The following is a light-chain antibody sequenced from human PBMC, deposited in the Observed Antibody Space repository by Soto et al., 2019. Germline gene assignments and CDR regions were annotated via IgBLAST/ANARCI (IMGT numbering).Light chain of an antibody. Sequence: EIVMTQTPATVSVSPGERATLSCRTSQSVSSNLAWYQQKPGQAPRLLIYGASTRATGIPARFSGSGSGTEFTLTISSLQSEDFAVYYCQQYNNWTPLTFGGGTKVDNK. V-gene: IGKV3-15*01. CDR1: QSVSSN. CDR2: GAS. J-gene: IGKJ4*01. CDR3: QQYNNWTPLT.